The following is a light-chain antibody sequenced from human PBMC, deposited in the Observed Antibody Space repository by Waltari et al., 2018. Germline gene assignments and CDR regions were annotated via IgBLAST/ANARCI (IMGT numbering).Light chain of an antibody. Sequence: QAVLTQPSSLSASPGASASLTCTLRSGVHVANHRIYWYQQKPGSPPQYLLRYKSDSDKQHGSGVPSRFSGSKDASANAGILLISGLQSEDEADYYCMIWRSGASEFGGGTKLTVL. CDR1: SGVHVANHR. CDR2: YKSDSDK. J-gene: IGLJ2*01. CDR3: MIWRSGASE. V-gene: IGLV5-45*03.